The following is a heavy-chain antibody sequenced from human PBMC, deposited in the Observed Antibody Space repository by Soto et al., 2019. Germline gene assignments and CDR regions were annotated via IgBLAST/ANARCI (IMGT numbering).Heavy chain of an antibody. D-gene: IGHD5-18*01. CDR2: IYWDDDK. CDR3: AHGYSYAHYFVS. V-gene: IGHV2-5*02. Sequence: QITLKESGPTLVKHTQTLTLTCTFSGFSLSTNAVGVGWIRQPPGKALEWLALIYWDDDKSYSPSLKSRLTITKDNSKKQVVLTMNNMDPLDTATYYCAHGYSYAHYFVSWGQGTLVTVSS. J-gene: IGHJ4*02. CDR1: GFSLSTNAVG.